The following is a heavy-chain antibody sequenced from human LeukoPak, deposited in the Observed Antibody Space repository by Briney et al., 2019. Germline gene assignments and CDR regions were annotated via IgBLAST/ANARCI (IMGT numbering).Heavy chain of an antibody. CDR3: ARGSTYDSSPLTGDCDY. D-gene: IGHD3-22*01. V-gene: IGHV4-34*01. Sequence: SETLSLTRALYGGSFSGYYWSWIRQPPGKGLEWMGEINHSGSTNYNPPLKSRVTISVDTSKNQFSLKLSSVTAADTAVYYCARGSTYDSSPLTGDCDYWGQGTLVTVSS. CDR1: GGSFSGYY. CDR2: INHSGST. J-gene: IGHJ4*02.